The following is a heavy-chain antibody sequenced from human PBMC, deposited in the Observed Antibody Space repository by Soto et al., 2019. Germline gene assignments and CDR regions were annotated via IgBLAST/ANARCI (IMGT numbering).Heavy chain of an antibody. D-gene: IGHD3-9*01. J-gene: IGHJ3*02. CDR2: ITSASDYI. CDR3: ARVGTGSSTPLDI. V-gene: IGHV3-21*01. Sequence: GRSLRLSCVASGFMFTKSTMNWVRQAPGKGLEWVSSITSASDYIFYADSVKGRFTISRDNANNSLYLQMNSLRAEDTAVYYCARVGTGSSTPLDIWGQGTMVTVSS. CDR1: GFMFTKST.